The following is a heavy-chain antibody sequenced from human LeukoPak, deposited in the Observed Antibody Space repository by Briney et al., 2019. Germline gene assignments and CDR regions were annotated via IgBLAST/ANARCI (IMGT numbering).Heavy chain of an antibody. Sequence: ASVKVSCKASGYTFTGHYMHWVRQAPGQGLEWMGWINPNSGGTNYAQKFQGRVTMTRDTSISTAYMELSRLRSDDTAVYYCARALKGSGPYYFDYWGQGTLVTVSS. CDR3: ARALKGSGPYYFDY. CDR1: GYTFTGHY. V-gene: IGHV1-2*02. D-gene: IGHD2-15*01. CDR2: INPNSGGT. J-gene: IGHJ4*02.